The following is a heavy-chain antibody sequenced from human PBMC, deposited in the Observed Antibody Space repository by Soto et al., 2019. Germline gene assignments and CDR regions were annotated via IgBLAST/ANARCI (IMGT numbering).Heavy chain of an antibody. CDR2: ISGSGGST. V-gene: IGHV3-23*01. CDR3: ANVDTAMVTSSRLDFDY. J-gene: IGHJ4*02. Sequence: GGSLRLSCAASGFTFSSYAMSWVRQAPGKGLEWVSAISGSGGSTYYADSVKGRFTISRDNSKNTLYLQMNSLRAEDTAVYYCANVDTAMVTSSRLDFDYGGQGTLVTVSS. D-gene: IGHD5-18*01. CDR1: GFTFSSYA.